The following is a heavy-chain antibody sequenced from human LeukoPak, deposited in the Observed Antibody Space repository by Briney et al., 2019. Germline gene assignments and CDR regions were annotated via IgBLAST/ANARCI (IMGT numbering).Heavy chain of an antibody. Sequence: GGSLRLSCAASGFTFSSYWMSWVRQAPGKGLEWVANIKQDGSEKYYVDSVKGRFTISRDNAKNSLYLQMNSLRAEDTAVYYCARVNYDFWSVIYPTYYGRAVWGQGTTSPSP. CDR1: GFTFSSYW. J-gene: IGHJ6*02. CDR2: IKQDGSEK. CDR3: ARVNYDFWSVIYPTYYGRAV. V-gene: IGHV3-7*04. D-gene: IGHD3-3*01.